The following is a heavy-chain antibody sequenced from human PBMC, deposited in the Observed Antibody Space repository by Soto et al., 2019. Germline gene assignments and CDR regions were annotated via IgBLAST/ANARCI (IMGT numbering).Heavy chain of an antibody. V-gene: IGHV1-3*01. Sequence: ASVKVSCKASVYTFTSYAMHWVRQAPGQRLEWMGWINAGNGNTKYSQKFQGRVTITRDTSASTAYMELSSLRSEDTAVYYCPSSFNVPPAIGYGGQGTLVTVSS. D-gene: IGHD2-2*02. J-gene: IGHJ4*02. CDR3: PSSFNVPPAIGY. CDR1: VYTFTSYA. CDR2: INAGNGNT.